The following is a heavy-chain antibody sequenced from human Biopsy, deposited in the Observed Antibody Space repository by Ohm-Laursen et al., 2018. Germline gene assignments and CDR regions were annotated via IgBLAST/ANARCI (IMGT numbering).Heavy chain of an antibody. CDR2: IYITGET. CDR3: ARAPPLIRGVVESWFDP. J-gene: IGHJ5*02. V-gene: IGHV4-4*07. D-gene: IGHD3-10*01. CDR1: GGYISHYY. Sequence: SETLSFTCTVSGGYISHYYWNWIRQPAGQGLEWIGRIYITGETDYNPSLKSQVTMSVDSSKKQFSLKLKSVTAADTAIYYCARAPPLIRGVVESWFDPWGQGILVTVSS.